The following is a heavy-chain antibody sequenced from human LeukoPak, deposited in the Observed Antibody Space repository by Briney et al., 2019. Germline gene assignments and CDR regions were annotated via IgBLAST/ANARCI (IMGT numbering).Heavy chain of an antibody. V-gene: IGHV3-9*03. CDR2: ISWNSGSI. Sequence: PGGSLRLSCAASGFTFDDYAMHWVRQAPGKGLEWVSGISWNSGSIGYADSVKGRFTISRDNAKNSLYLQMNSLRAEDMALYYCAKGSRIVGATQLDYWGQGTLVTVSS. CDR1: GFTFDDYA. J-gene: IGHJ4*02. D-gene: IGHD1-26*01. CDR3: AKGSRIVGATQLDY.